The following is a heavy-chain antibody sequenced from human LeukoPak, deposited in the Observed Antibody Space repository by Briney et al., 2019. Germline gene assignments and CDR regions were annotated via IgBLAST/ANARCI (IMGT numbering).Heavy chain of an antibody. Sequence: SETLSLTCAVSGGSISSSNWWSWVRQPPGKGLEWIGEIYHSGSTNYNPSLKSRVTISVDTSKNQFSLKLSSVTAADTAVYYCARVLRYCSGGNCYSGGLGYMDVWGKGTTVTISS. CDR3: ARVLRYCSGGNCYSGGLGYMDV. J-gene: IGHJ6*03. CDR1: GGSISSSNW. CDR2: IYHSGST. D-gene: IGHD2-15*01. V-gene: IGHV4-4*02.